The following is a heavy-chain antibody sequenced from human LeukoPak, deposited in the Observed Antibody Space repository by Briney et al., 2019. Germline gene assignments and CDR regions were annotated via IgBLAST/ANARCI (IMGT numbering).Heavy chain of an antibody. J-gene: IGHJ4*02. CDR2: IKQDGSEK. CDR3: ASGIRERGFDY. Sequence: GGSLRLSCAASGFTLNNYWMSWVRQAPGKGLGWVANIKQDGSEKYYVDSVKSRFTVSRDNAKNSLFLQMNTLRAEDTAVYFCASGIRERGFDYWGQGTLVTVSS. CDR1: GFTLNNYW. D-gene: IGHD1-1*01. V-gene: IGHV3-7*01.